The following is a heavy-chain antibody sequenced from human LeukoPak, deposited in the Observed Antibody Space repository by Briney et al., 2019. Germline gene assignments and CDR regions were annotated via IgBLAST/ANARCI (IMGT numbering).Heavy chain of an antibody. J-gene: IGHJ3*02. V-gene: IGHV3-23*01. CDR2: VGGDGVDT. Sequence: PGGSLRLSCAASTFIFGNYGMNWVRQTPRKGLEWVSHVGGDGVDTYYADSVKGRFTISRDNSKSTLYLQMNSLRAEDTATYYCAKDFVAANGVFDAFDMWGQGTVVTVSS. D-gene: IGHD1-1*01. CDR1: TFIFGNYG. CDR3: AKDFVAANGVFDAFDM.